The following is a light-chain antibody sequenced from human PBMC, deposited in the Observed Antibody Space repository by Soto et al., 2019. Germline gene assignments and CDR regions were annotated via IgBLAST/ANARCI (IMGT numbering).Light chain of an antibody. Sequence: QSVLTQPASVSGSPGQSITISCTGTSSDVGSSNLVSWYQQHPGKAPKLMFYEGSKRPSGVSDRFSGSKTGNTASLTISGLQAEDEGDYYCCSYAGSSTWVFGGGTKVTVL. J-gene: IGLJ3*02. CDR1: SSDVGSSNL. CDR3: CSYAGSSTWV. V-gene: IGLV2-23*01. CDR2: EGS.